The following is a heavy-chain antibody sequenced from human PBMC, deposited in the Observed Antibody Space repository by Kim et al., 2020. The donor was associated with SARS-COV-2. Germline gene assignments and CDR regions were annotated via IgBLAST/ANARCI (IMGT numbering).Heavy chain of an antibody. J-gene: IGHJ6*02. Sequence: SVKGRLTISRDNAKKSLYLQMNSLRAEDTAVYYCARVRSGIYGDFYGMDVWGQGTTVTVSS. D-gene: IGHD1-26*01. CDR3: ARVRSGIYGDFYGMDV. V-gene: IGHV3-11*06.